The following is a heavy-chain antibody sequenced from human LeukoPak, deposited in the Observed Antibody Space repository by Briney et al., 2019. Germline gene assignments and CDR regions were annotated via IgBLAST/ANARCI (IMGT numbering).Heavy chain of an antibody. Sequence: SETLSLTCSVSGGSISSYYWSWIRQPPGKGLEWIGYIYYSGSTNYNPSLKSRVTISVDTSKNQFSLKLTSVTAADTAVYYCASLQSSSISLDYWGQGTLVTVSS. V-gene: IGHV4-59*01. CDR2: IYYSGST. CDR1: GGSISSYY. CDR3: ASLQSSSISLDY. D-gene: IGHD6-13*01. J-gene: IGHJ4*02.